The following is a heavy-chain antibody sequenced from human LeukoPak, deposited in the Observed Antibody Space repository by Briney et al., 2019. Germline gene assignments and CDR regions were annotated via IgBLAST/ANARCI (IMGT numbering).Heavy chain of an antibody. V-gene: IGHV3-43*01. CDR2: IRWDGGTT. D-gene: IGHD5-18*01. CDR1: GFTFDDYS. Sequence: GGSLRLSCAASGFTFDDYSMHWVRQVPGTGLEWVSLIRWDGGTTNYADSVKGRFTISRDNRENAVYLQMNSLRIEDTAIYYCVRDGPGYSYGNKWLDPWGRGALVTVSS. CDR3: VRDGPGYSYGNKWLDP. J-gene: IGHJ5*02.